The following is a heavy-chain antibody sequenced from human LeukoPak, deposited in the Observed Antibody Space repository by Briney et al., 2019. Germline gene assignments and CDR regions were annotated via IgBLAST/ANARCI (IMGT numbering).Heavy chain of an antibody. V-gene: IGHV3-21*01. D-gene: IGHD2-15*01. CDR1: GFTFSSYS. Sequence: GGSLRLSCAASGFTFSSYSMNWVRQAPGKGLEWVSSISDSGSSIFYADSGKGRFTISRDNAKNSLYLQMNSLRADDTAVYYCARDVAAIAGGYMDVWGKGTTVTVSS. CDR2: ISDSGSSI. J-gene: IGHJ6*03. CDR3: ARDVAAIAGGYMDV.